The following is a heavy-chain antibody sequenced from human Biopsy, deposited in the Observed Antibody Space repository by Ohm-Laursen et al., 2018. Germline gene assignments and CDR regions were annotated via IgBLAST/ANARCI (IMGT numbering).Heavy chain of an antibody. J-gene: IGHJ6*02. D-gene: IGHD3-10*01. CDR3: ARPPWGHAYGYYNGMDV. Sequence: LTLTGAASGFTFRDYYMTWIRQPPGKGLEWVSYITNSGGTVYYEDSVKGRLTVSRDNAKNSLYLQMDRLRAEDTAVYYCARPPWGHAYGYYNGMDVWGQGTTVIVSS. CDR2: ITNSGGTV. V-gene: IGHV3-11*01. CDR1: GFTFRDYY.